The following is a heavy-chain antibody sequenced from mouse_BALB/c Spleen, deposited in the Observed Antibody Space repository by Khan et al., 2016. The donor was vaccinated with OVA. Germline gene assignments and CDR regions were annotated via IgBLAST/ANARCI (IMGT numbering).Heavy chain of an antibody. J-gene: IGHJ3*01. CDR1: GYTFTPYW. D-gene: IGHD2-1*01. V-gene: IGHV1-7*01. CDR3: ARRGVYGIFAY. Sequence: VQLQESGAELAKPGASVKMSCKASGYTFTPYWMHWVKQRPGQGLDWIGYIDPSTGYTESNQKFKDKATLTTDKSSSTAYMQLSSLTSEDSAVDYCARRGVYGIFAYWGQGTLVTVSA. CDR2: IDPSTGYT.